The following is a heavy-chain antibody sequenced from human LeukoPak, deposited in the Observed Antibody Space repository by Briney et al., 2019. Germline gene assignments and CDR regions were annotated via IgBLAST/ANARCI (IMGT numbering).Heavy chain of an antibody. D-gene: IGHD6-13*01. CDR3: ARGGSSWEPFDY. Sequence: GGSLRLSCAASGFTFSSYWMHWVRQAPGKGLVWVSRINSDGSSTSYADSVKGRFIISRDNAKNTLYLQMNSLRAEDTAVYYCARGGSSWEPFDYWGQGTLVTVSS. CDR2: INSDGSST. CDR1: GFTFSSYW. V-gene: IGHV3-74*01. J-gene: IGHJ4*02.